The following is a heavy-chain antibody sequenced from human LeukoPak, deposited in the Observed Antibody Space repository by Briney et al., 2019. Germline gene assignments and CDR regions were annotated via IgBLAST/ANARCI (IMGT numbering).Heavy chain of an antibody. CDR2: ISDSGGNT. V-gene: IGHV3-23*01. J-gene: IGHJ3*02. D-gene: IGHD6-19*01. CDR1: GFIFSSYA. CDR3: AKDLTQWLPHYDAFDI. Sequence: GGSLRLSCAASGFIFSSYAMSWVRQAPGKGLEWVAGISDSGGNTYYADSVKGRFTISRDNSMDTLYLQMHSMSAEDTAVYYCAKDLTQWLPHYDAFDIWGQGTMVTVSS.